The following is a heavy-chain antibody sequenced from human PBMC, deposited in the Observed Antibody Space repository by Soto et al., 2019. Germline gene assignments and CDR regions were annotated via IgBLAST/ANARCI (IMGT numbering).Heavy chain of an antibody. CDR1: GFTFSSYI. CDR2: ISSSSSYI. Sequence: GGSLRLSCAASGFTFSSYIMNWVRQSPGKGLEWVSSISSSSSYIYYADSVKGRFTISRDNAKNSLYLQMNSLRAEDTAVYYCARDRMGATTNSYYYYYYGMDVWGQGTTVTVSS. J-gene: IGHJ6*02. CDR3: ARDRMGATTNSYYYYYYGMDV. D-gene: IGHD1-26*01. V-gene: IGHV3-21*01.